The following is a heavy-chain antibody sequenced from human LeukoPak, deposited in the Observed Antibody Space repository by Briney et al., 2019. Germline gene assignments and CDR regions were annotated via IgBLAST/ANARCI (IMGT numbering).Heavy chain of an antibody. CDR2: IYYSGST. J-gene: IGHJ5*02. CDR3: ARGHWDSSSWHKVWFDP. D-gene: IGHD6-13*01. V-gene: IGHV4-59*12. CDR1: GGSISSYY. Sequence: SETLSLTCTVSGGSISSYYWSWIRQPPGKGLEWIGYIYYSGSTNYNPSLKSRVTISVDTSKNQFSLKLSSVTAADTAVYYCARGHWDSSSWHKVWFDPWGQGTLVTVSS.